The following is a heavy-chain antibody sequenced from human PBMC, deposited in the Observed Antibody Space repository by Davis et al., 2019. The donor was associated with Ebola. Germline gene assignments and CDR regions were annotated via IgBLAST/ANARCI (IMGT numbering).Heavy chain of an antibody. CDR2: IWYDGSNK. Sequence: GESLKISCAASGFTFSSYGMHWLRQAPGKGLAWVAVIWYDGSNKYYADSVKGRFTISRDNAKNSLYLQMNSLRAEDTAVYYCAREGGGCSSTSCYRGYYYYGMDVWGQGTTVTVSS. CDR3: AREGGGCSSTSCYRGYYYYGMDV. J-gene: IGHJ6*02. V-gene: IGHV3-33*01. CDR1: GFTFSSYG. D-gene: IGHD2-2*01.